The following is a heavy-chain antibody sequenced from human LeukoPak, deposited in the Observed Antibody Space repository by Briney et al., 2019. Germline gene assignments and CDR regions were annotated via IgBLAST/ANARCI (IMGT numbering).Heavy chain of an antibody. CDR1: GYTYTSYD. V-gene: IGHV1-8*01. Sequence: ASVKVPCKASGYTYTSYDIHWVPQASAQGREWVGWMNPNSGNTGYAQKFQGRVTMTRNTSISTAYMELSSLRSEDTAVYYCARGLHCSGGSRYWNAFDIWGQGTMVTVSS. CDR2: MNPNSGNT. J-gene: IGHJ3*02. D-gene: IGHD2-15*01. CDR3: ARGLHCSGGSRYWNAFDI.